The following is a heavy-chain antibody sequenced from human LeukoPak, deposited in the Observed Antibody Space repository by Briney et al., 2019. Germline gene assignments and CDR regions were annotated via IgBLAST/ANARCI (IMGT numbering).Heavy chain of an antibody. D-gene: IGHD3-16*01. CDR1: GFSFSSKC. Sequence: GVSLRLSCSAGGFSFSSKCMGRVRPAPGQGREGVVNIKEDGSEKSYVDSVKGRFTSSRDNGKNSLYLKMNSLRAEDTAVYYCARAFSWGQGTLVTVSS. J-gene: IGHJ5*02. V-gene: IGHV3-7*01. CDR2: IKEDGSEK. CDR3: ARAFS.